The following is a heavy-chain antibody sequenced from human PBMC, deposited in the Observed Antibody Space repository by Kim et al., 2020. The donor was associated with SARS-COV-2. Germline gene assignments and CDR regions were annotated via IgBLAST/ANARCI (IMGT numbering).Heavy chain of an antibody. V-gene: IGHV4-59*01. J-gene: IGHJ5*02. CDR3: ARTVSIAAAGRKFDP. D-gene: IGHD6-13*01. Sequence: PSLKSRVTISVDTSKNQFSLNLSSVTAADTAVYYCARTVSIAAAGRKFDPWGQGTLVTVSS.